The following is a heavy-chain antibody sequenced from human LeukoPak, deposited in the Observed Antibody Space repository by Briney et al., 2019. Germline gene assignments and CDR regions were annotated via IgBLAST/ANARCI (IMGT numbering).Heavy chain of an antibody. J-gene: IGHJ4*02. Sequence: SQTLSLTRSVSGGAISSFYWTWIRQPPGQELDPIRYVSCIGSTSYNPSLKSRVTISVDTYKNQSSLKLSSVTAADTAVYYCAREAIAVAGTGIDYWGQGTLVTVSS. D-gene: IGHD6-19*01. CDR3: AREAIAVAGTGIDY. V-gene: IGHV4-59*01. CDR2: VSCIGST. CDR1: GGAISSFY.